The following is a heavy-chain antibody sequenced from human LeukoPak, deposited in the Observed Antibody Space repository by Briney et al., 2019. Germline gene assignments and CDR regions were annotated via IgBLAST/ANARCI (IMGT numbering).Heavy chain of an antibody. Sequence: EGSLRLSCAASGFTFSSYGMHWVRQAPGKGLEWVAVISYDGSNKYYADSVKGRFTISRDNSKNTLYLQMNSLRAEDTAVYYCAKDRLLLRSRPYFDYWGQGTLVTVSS. CDR3: AKDRLLLRSRPYFDY. J-gene: IGHJ4*02. CDR1: GFTFSSYG. V-gene: IGHV3-30*18. D-gene: IGHD2-15*01. CDR2: ISYDGSNK.